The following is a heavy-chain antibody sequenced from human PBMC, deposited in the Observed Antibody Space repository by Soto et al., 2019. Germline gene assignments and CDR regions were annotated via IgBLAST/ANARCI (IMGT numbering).Heavy chain of an antibody. CDR2: IYYRGNT. V-gene: IGHV4-59*01. Sequence: LSLTCTVSGGSISSYYWSWIRQSPGKGLEWIGYIYYRGNTNYNPSLKSRVTISVDTSKNQFSLKLRSVTAADTAAYYCARDLFRSSYYYFDYWGQGTLVTVSS. J-gene: IGHJ4*02. CDR1: GGSISSYY. CDR3: ARDLFRSSYYYFDY. D-gene: IGHD4-4*01.